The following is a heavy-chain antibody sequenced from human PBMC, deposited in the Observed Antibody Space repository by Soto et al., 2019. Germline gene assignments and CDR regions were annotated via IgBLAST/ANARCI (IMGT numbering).Heavy chain of an antibody. CDR2: IIPIFGTA. V-gene: IGHV1-69*13. J-gene: IGHJ4*02. Sequence: SVQVSRKASGYTFTGYYMHCVQQAPGQGREWMGGIIPIFGTANYAQKFQGRVTITADESTSTAYMELSSLRSEDTAVYYCAITNYYDRSGYYTANFDYWGQGTLVTVSS. D-gene: IGHD3-22*01. CDR3: AITNYYDRSGYYTANFDY. CDR1: GYTFTGYY.